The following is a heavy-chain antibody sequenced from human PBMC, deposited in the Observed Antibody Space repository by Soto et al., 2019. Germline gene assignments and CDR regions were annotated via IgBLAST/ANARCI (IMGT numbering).Heavy chain of an antibody. CDR3: ARHAGHSSGFTDY. D-gene: IGHD6-19*01. CDR1: GGPISSYC. J-gene: IGHJ4*01. V-gene: IGHV4-59*05. Sequence: SETLCLTCTVSGGPISSYCWSWIRQPPGKGLEWIGSIYYSGSTYYNPSLKSRVTISVDTSKNQFSLKLSSVTAADTAVYYCARHAGHSSGFTDYWGHGTLVTVSS. CDR2: IYYSGST.